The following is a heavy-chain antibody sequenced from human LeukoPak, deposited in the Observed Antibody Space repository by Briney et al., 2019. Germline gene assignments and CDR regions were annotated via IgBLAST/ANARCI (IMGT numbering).Heavy chain of an antibody. CDR3: ARGIVGATRGLFDY. J-gene: IGHJ4*02. D-gene: IGHD1-26*01. V-gene: IGHV4-34*01. CDR2: INHSGST. CDR1: GGSFSGYY. Sequence: SETLSLTCAVYGGSFSGYYWSWIRQSLGKGLESIGEINHSGSTNYNPSLKSRVTISVDTSMNQFSLKLSSVAAADTAVYYCARGIVGATRGLFDYWGQGILVTVSS.